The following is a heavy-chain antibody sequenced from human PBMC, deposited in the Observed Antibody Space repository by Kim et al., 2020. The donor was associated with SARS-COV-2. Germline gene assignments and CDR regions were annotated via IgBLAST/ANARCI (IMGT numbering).Heavy chain of an antibody. Sequence: GRLTITRDTSASTAYMKLSSLRSEDTAVYYCARSASYYYSSGYDFPLFDYWGQGTLVTVSS. V-gene: IGHV1-3*01. J-gene: IGHJ4*02. CDR3: ARSASYYYSSGYDFPLFDY. D-gene: IGHD3-22*01.